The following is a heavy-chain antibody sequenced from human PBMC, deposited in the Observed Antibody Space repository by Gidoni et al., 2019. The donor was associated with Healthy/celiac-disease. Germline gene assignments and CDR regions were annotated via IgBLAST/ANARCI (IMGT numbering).Heavy chain of an antibody. CDR3: AKDVGGITMVRGVNYFDY. J-gene: IGHJ4*02. CDR1: GFTFDDYA. V-gene: IGHV3-9*01. CDR2: ISWNSGSI. Sequence: EVQLVESGGGLVQPGRSLRLSCAASGFTFDDYAGHWVRHAPGKGLEWVSCISWNSGSIGYADSVKGRFTISRDNAKNSLYLQMNSLRAEDTALYYCAKDVGGITMVRGVNYFDYWGQGTLVTVSS. D-gene: IGHD3-10*01.